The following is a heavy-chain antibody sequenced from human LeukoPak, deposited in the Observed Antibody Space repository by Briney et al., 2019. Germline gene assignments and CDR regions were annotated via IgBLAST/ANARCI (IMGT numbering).Heavy chain of an antibody. CDR2: ISGSAGTT. Sequence: GGSLRLSCAASGFTFSSYAMSWVRQAPGKGLEWVSGISGSAGTTHYADSVKGRFTISRDNFKSTLYLQMNSLRAEDTAVYFCARDATVSIRFVWDSWGQGTLVTVSS. D-gene: IGHD2-21*01. V-gene: IGHV3-23*01. J-gene: IGHJ4*02. CDR1: GFTFSSYA. CDR3: ARDATVSIRFVWDS.